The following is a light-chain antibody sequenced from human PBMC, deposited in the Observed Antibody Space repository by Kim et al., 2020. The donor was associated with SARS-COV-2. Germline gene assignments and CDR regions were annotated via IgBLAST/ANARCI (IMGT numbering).Light chain of an antibody. CDR2: QDT. Sequence: SYELTQPPSVSVSPGQTASITCSGDKLGDKYACWYQQKPGQSPMLVIYQDTKRPSGIPERFSGSNSGNTATLTISGTQAMDEAYYYCQAWDSSTVVFGGGTQLTVL. J-gene: IGLJ3*02. V-gene: IGLV3-1*01. CDR1: KLGDKY. CDR3: QAWDSSTVV.